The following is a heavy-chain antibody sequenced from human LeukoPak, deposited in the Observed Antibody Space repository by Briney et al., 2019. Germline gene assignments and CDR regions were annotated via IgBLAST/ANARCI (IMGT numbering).Heavy chain of an antibody. CDR2: IIPIFGTA. Sequence: SVKVSCKASGGTFSSYAISWVRQAPGQGLEGMGGIIPIFGTANYAQKFQGRVTITTDESTSTAYMELSSLRSEDTAVYYCARELGIAARQIGYYYMDVWGKGTTVTVSS. D-gene: IGHD6-6*01. J-gene: IGHJ6*03. CDR1: GGTFSSYA. V-gene: IGHV1-69*05. CDR3: ARELGIAARQIGYYYMDV.